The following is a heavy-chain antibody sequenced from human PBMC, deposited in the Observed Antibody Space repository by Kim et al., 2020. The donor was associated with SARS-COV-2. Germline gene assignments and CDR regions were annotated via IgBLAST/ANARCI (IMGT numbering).Heavy chain of an antibody. J-gene: IGHJ4*02. D-gene: IGHD4-17*01. CDR2: IEYDGSNT. CDR1: GFTFSSYA. V-gene: IGHV3-30*04. CDR3: AREAYGDHFYDY. Sequence: GGSLRLSCAASGFTFSSYAMHWVRQAPGKGLEWLAVIEYDGSNTYYGDSVKGRFTITRDNSKNTLYLQMNSLRAEDTAVFYCAREAYGDHFYDYWGQGTLVTVS.